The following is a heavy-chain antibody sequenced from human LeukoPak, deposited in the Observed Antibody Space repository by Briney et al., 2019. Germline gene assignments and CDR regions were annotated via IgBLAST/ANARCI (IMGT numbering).Heavy chain of an antibody. D-gene: IGHD3-16*01. CDR1: GFTFDDYA. CDR3: AKVGERTSYYFDY. V-gene: IGHV3-9*01. J-gene: IGHJ4*02. Sequence: PGGSLRLSCAASGFTFDDYAMHWVRQAPGKGLEWVSGISWNSGSIGYADSVKGRFTISRDNAKSSLYLQMNSLRAEDTALYYCAKVGERTSYYFDYWGQGTLVTVSS. CDR2: ISWNSGSI.